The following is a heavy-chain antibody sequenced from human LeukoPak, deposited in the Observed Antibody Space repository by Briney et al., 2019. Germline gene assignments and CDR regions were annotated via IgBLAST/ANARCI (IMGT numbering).Heavy chain of an antibody. V-gene: IGHV1-69*13. Sequence: ASVKVSCKASGGTFSSYAISWVRQAPGQGLEWMGGIIPIFGTANYAQKFQGRVTITADESTSTAYMELSSLRSEDTAVYYCAKTRPLDSSSWSHGDYWGQGTLVTVSS. CDR2: IIPIFGTA. D-gene: IGHD6-13*01. CDR1: GGTFSSYA. CDR3: AKTRPLDSSSWSHGDY. J-gene: IGHJ4*02.